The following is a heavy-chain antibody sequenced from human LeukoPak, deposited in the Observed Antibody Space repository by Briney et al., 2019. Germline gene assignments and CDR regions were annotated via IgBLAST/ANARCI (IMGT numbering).Heavy chain of an antibody. CDR1: GFTFSSYS. V-gene: IGHV3-21*01. CDR2: ISSSSAYI. D-gene: IGHD3-9*01. Sequence: GGSLRLSCAASGFTFSSYSMNWVRQAPGRGLEWVSSISSSSAYINYADSVKGRFTISRDNAKNSLYLQMNSLRAEDTAVYYCARVDYDVSTGYQNYFEFWGQGTLVTVSS. CDR3: ARVDYDVSTGYQNYFEF. J-gene: IGHJ4*02.